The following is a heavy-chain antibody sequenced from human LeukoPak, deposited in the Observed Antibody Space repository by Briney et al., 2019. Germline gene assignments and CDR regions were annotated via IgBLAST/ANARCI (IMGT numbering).Heavy chain of an antibody. CDR2: IWSDGSTK. D-gene: IGHD6-13*01. J-gene: IGHJ4*02. V-gene: IGHV3-33*01. CDR3: ARGLPYSISDY. Sequence: PGRSLRLSCAASGFTFSNYGIHWVRQSPGRGLEWVSVIWSDGSTKYYADSVKGRLTISRDNSKNTVYLEMNSLRVEDMAVYYCARGLPYSISDYWGQGTLVSVSS. CDR1: GFTFSNYG.